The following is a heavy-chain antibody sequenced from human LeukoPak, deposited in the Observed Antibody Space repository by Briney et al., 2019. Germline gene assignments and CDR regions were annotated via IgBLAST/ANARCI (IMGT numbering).Heavy chain of an antibody. V-gene: IGHV3-21*01. CDR2: ISSSSRYI. D-gene: IGHD2-15*01. CDR3: ARCSGGSTYRSDDY. CDR1: GFTFSSYS. Sequence: GGSLRLSCAASGFTFSSYSINWVRQAPGKGLEWVSSISSSSRYIYYADSVKGRFTISRDNAKNSLYLQMNSLRAEDTAVYYCARCSGGSTYRSDDYWGQGTLVTVSS. J-gene: IGHJ4*02.